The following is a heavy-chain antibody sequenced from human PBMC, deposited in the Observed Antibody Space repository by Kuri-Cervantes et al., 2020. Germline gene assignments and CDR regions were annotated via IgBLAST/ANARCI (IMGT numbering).Heavy chain of an antibody. V-gene: IGHV3-23*01. CDR2: ISGSGGST. D-gene: IGHD4-17*01. CDR3: AKERDYGDSIDAFDI. Sequence: GESLKISCAASGFTFSSYAMSWVRQAPGKGLEWVSAISGSGGSTYYADSVKGRFTISRDNSKNTLYLQMNSLRAEDTAVYYCAKERDYGDSIDAFDIWGQGPMVPVSS. J-gene: IGHJ3*02. CDR1: GFTFSSYA.